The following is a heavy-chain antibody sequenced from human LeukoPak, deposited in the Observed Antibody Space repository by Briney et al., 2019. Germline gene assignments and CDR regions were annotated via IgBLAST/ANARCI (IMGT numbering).Heavy chain of an antibody. D-gene: IGHD2-2*01. CDR3: ARDQRSTSCYDY. CDR2: IYYSGNT. CDR1: GGSISSYY. J-gene: IGHJ4*02. Sequence: SETLSLTCTVSGGSISSYYWSWIRQPPGKGLEWIGFIYYSGNTNYNPSLKGRATMSVDTSKNQFSLRLNSVTAADTAVYYCARDQRSTSCYDYWGQGTLVTVSS. V-gene: IGHV4-59*01.